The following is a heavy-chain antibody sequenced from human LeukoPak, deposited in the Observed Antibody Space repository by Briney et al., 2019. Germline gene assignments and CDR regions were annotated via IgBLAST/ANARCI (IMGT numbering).Heavy chain of an antibody. CDR1: GFTFSSYA. V-gene: IGHV3-64*02. CDR2: ISRSGGST. CDR3: ARDGVARPPTYYDFWSGYSPSYYYMDV. J-gene: IGHJ6*03. D-gene: IGHD3-3*01. Sequence: GGSLRLSCAASGFTFSSYAMHWVRQAPGKGLEYVSAISRSGGSTFYADFVNARFTISRDNSKNTLYLQMGSLRAEDMAVYYCARDGVARPPTYYDFWSGYSPSYYYMDVWGKGTTVTVSS.